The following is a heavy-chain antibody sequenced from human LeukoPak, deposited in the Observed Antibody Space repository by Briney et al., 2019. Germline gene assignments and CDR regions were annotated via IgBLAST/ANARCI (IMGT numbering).Heavy chain of an antibody. J-gene: IGHJ4*02. V-gene: IGHV1-69*06. D-gene: IGHD6-13*01. CDR2: IIPIFGTA. Sequence: SVKCSCKASGGTFSSYAISWVRQAPGQGLEWMGGIIPIFGTANYAQKFQGRVTITADKSTSTAYMELSSLRSEDTAVYYCARAQAAAYPFDYWGQGTLVTVSS. CDR3: ARAQAAAYPFDY. CDR1: GGTFSSYA.